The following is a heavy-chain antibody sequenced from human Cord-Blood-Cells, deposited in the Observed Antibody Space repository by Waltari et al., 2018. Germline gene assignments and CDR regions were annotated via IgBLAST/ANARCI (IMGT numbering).Heavy chain of an antibody. Sequence: QVQLQQWGAGLLKPSETLSLTCAVYGGSFSGYYWSWIRQPPGQGVEWIGEINHVGSTNYNPSLKSRVTISVDTSKNQFSLKLSSVTAADTAVYYCARVNYYGSGSYTIDYWGQGTLVTVSS. J-gene: IGHJ4*02. CDR1: GGSFSGYY. V-gene: IGHV4-34*01. CDR3: ARVNYYGSGSYTIDY. D-gene: IGHD3-10*01. CDR2: INHVGST.